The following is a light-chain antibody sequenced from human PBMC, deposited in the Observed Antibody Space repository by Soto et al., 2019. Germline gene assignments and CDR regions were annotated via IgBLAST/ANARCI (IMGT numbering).Light chain of an antibody. J-gene: IGKJ5*01. CDR3: QQYNDTPPIT. CDR2: GSF. CDR1: QSVDNN. Sequence: EIVMTQSPVTLSASPGESATLSCRASQSVDNNVAWYQQKPRQAPRLLIVGSFARATGIPARFSGSGSGSEFTLTISGLQSEDVAVYYCQQYNDTPPITFGQGTRLEI. V-gene: IGKV3-15*01.